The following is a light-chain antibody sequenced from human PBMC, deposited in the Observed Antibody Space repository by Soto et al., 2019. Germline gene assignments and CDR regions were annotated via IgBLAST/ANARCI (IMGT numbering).Light chain of an antibody. CDR3: HQFGMSPFT. V-gene: IGKV3-20*01. CDR1: QSVRGNY. J-gene: IGKJ3*01. CDR2: GPS. Sequence: EVVLTQSPGTLSLSPGESATLSCRASQSVRGNYFAWYQQRPGQAPRLLVYGPSVRAAGIPDRFRGSGSRTDFNLTINGVEPEDFAVYYCHQFGMSPFTFGPGTTLD.